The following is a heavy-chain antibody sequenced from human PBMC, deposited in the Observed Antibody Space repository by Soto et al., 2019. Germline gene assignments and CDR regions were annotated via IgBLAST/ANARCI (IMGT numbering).Heavy chain of an antibody. CDR3: ARAFGIVGATPGGFDY. Sequence: NPSETLSLTCTVSGGSISSYYWSWIRQPPGKGLEWIGYIYYSGSTNYNPSLKSRVTISVDTSKNQFSLKLSSVTAADTAVYYCARAFGIVGATPGGFDYWGQGTLVTVSS. J-gene: IGHJ4*02. CDR1: GGSISSYY. D-gene: IGHD1-26*01. CDR2: IYYSGST. V-gene: IGHV4-59*01.